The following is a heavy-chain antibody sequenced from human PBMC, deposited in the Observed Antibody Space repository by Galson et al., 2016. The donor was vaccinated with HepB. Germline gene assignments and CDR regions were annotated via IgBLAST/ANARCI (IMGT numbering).Heavy chain of an antibody. CDR2: IIPIFGTS. CDR3: ARGPQTPDIVVTVPFDS. Sequence: SVKVSCKASGDTFSSSAISWVRQAPGQGLEWMGGIIPIFGTSYSAQKFQGRVTITADESTSTAYMELSSLRSEDTAVYYCARGPQTPDIVVTVPFDSWGQGTLVTVSS. D-gene: IGHD5-12*01. CDR1: GDTFSSSA. V-gene: IGHV1-69*13. J-gene: IGHJ4*02.